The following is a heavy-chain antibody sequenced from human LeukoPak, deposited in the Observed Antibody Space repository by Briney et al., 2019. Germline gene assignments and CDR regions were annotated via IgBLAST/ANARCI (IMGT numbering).Heavy chain of an antibody. Sequence: ASVKVSCKASGYTFTGYYMHWVRQAPGQGLEWMGWINPNSGGTNYAQKFQGRVTMTRDTSNSTAYMELSRLRSDDTAVYYCARDPGWELPRAGDYWGQGTLVTVSS. CDR1: GYTFTGYY. D-gene: IGHD1-26*01. CDR2: INPNSGGT. V-gene: IGHV1-2*02. CDR3: ARDPGWELPRAGDY. J-gene: IGHJ4*02.